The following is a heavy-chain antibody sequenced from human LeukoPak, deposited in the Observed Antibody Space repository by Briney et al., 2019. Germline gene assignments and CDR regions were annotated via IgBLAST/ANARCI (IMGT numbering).Heavy chain of an antibody. CDR3: ARHSNGGCTSTRCHIDY. V-gene: IGHV4-39*01. Sequence: PSETLSLTCTVSGDSISSSSYYWGWIRQPPGKGLEWIGTIYYSGSTYYNSSLKSRVTMSVDTSKNQFSLNLGSVTAADTAVYYCARHSNGGCTSTRCHIDYWGQGTLVTVSS. J-gene: IGHJ4*02. CDR2: IYYSGST. CDR1: GDSISSSSYY. D-gene: IGHD2-2*01.